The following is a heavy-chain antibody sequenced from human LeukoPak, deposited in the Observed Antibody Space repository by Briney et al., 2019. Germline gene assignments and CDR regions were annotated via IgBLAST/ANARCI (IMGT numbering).Heavy chain of an antibody. CDR1: GYTLTELS. J-gene: IGHJ4*02. Sequence: ASVKVSCKVSGYTLTELSMHWVRQAPGKGLEWMGGFDPEDGETIYAQKFQGRVTMTRDTSTSTVYMELSSLRSEDTAVYYCARDSGVRVYDYWGQGTLVTVSS. CDR3: ARDSGVRVYDY. CDR2: FDPEDGET. V-gene: IGHV1-24*01. D-gene: IGHD3-10*01.